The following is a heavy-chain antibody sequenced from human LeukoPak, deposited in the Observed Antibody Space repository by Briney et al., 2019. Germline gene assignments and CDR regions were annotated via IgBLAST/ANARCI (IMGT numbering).Heavy chain of an antibody. J-gene: IGHJ6*03. D-gene: IGHD3-9*01. V-gene: IGHV3-7*01. CDR2: IKEDGSEQ. Sequence: PGGSLRLSCAASGFTFSNYWMTWVRQAPGKGLEWVATIKEDGSEQYYVDSMMGRFTISRDNAKNSLSLQINSLRAEDTAVYYCARERLTYHDILTGYQSQYYYYYMDVWGKGTTVTVSS. CDR1: GFTFSNYW. CDR3: ARERLTYHDILTGYQSQYYYYYMDV.